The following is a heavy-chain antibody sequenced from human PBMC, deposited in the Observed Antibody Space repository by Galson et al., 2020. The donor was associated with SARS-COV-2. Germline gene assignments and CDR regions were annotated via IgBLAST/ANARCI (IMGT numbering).Heavy chain of an antibody. CDR1: GFSFSDYY. D-gene: IGHD1-26*01. J-gene: IGHJ4*02. CDR3: VKDHSGSHYRHDY. V-gene: IGHV3-23*01. Sequence: GESLKLSCAASGFSFSDYYMSWVRQPPGKGLEWVSCISSSGASYYSDAVKGRFTISRDISKNTLYLQMNTLRVEDTAIYYCVKDHSGSHYRHDYWGQGTLVTVSS. CDR2: ISSSGAS.